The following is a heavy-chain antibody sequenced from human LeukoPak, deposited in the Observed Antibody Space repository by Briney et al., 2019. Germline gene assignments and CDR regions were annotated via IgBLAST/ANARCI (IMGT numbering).Heavy chain of an antibody. V-gene: IGHV4-59*01. CDR3: ARGGPYNSSPRAPFDY. D-gene: IGHD6-13*01. J-gene: IGHJ4*02. CDR2: IYYSGST. Sequence: SETLSLTCTVAGGSISSYYWSWIRQPPGKGLEWIGYIYYSGSTNYNPSLKNRVTISVDTSKNQFSLKLSSVTAADTAVYYCARGGPYNSSPRAPFDYWGLGTLVTVSS. CDR1: GGSISSYY.